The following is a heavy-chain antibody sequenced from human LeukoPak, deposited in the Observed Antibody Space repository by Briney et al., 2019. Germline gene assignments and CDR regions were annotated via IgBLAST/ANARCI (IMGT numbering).Heavy chain of an antibody. J-gene: IGHJ4*02. D-gene: IGHD1-1*01. V-gene: IGHV3-7*04. CDR1: GFTFSSNW. CDR3: ARDLEGLDY. Sequence: GGSLRLSCEPSGFTFSSNWMSWVRQAPGKGLEWVANIKRDGSQKYYVDSVKGRFTISRDNAKNSLYLQMNSLRADDTAVYYCARDLEGLDYWGQGTLVTVSS. CDR2: IKRDGSQK.